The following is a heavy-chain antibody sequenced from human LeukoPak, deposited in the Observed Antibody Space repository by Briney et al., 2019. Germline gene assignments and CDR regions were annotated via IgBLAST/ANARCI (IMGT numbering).Heavy chain of an antibody. CDR3: ARYGSYIEAIDF. Sequence: GGSLRLSCAVSGFTFSNYWMSWVRQAPAKGLEWVAYINQDGSERYYVGSMEGRFTISRDNAEKSLFLQMNNLRVEDTALYYCARYGSYIEAIDFGGQGTLVTVAS. V-gene: IGHV3-7*01. J-gene: IGHJ3*01. CDR1: GFTFSNYW. D-gene: IGHD1-26*01. CDR2: INQDGSER.